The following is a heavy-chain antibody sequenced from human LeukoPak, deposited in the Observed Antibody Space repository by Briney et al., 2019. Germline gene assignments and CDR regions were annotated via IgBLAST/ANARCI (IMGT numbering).Heavy chain of an antibody. V-gene: IGHV3-23*01. CDR3: ARAGYSSGWLGRLSEPPDY. CDR2: ISGSGGST. J-gene: IGHJ4*02. D-gene: IGHD6-19*01. Sequence: PSGGSLRLSCAASGFTFSSYAMSWVRQAPGKGLEWVSAISGSGGSTYYADSVKGRFTISRDNAKNSLYLQMNSLRAEDTAVYYCARAGYSSGWLGRLSEPPDYWGQGTLVTVSS. CDR1: GFTFSSYA.